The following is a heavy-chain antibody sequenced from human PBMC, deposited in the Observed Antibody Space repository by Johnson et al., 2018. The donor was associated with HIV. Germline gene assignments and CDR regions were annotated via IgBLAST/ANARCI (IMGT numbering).Heavy chain of an antibody. CDR2: IRYDGSNK. Sequence: QVQLVESGGGVVQPGGSLRLSCAASGFTFSSYGMHWVRQAPGKGLEWVAFIRYDGSNKYYADSVKGRFTISRDNSKNPRYLQMNSLRAEDTAVYYCAAGIAVAGLRGNAFDIWGQGTMVTVSS. CDR3: AAGIAVAGLRGNAFDI. D-gene: IGHD6-19*01. V-gene: IGHV3-30*02. J-gene: IGHJ3*02. CDR1: GFTFSSYG.